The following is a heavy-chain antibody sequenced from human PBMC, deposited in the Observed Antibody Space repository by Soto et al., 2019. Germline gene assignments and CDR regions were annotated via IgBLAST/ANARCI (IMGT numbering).Heavy chain of an antibody. V-gene: IGHV1-58*02. CDR3: AAGVTYDGNFDI. CDR2: IVDGSGNT. CDR1: GFTFTSSA. J-gene: IGHJ3*02. Sequence: QMKLVQSGPEVKKPGTSVKVSCKASGFTFTSSAMQWVRQARGQRLEWIGWIVDGSGNTNYAQKFQERVSITRDMSTRTAYMELSSLRSEDTAVYYCAAGVTYDGNFDIWGQGTMVTVSS. D-gene: IGHD5-12*01.